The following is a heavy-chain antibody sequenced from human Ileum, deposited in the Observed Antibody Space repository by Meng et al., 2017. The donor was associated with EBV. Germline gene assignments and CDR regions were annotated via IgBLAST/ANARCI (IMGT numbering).Heavy chain of an antibody. CDR1: GGSISSSDYY. Sequence: LQRQEWGPGLVKPSETLSLTCTVSGGSISSSDYYWGWIRQPPGKGLEWIGSLYFSGSTYSNPSLESRVTISVDTSNNQFSLKLSSVTAADTAVYYCARRGYSSGWYAYDYWGQGTLVTVSS. CDR2: LYFSGST. J-gene: IGHJ4*02. D-gene: IGHD6-19*01. V-gene: IGHV4-39*01. CDR3: ARRGYSSGWYAYDY.